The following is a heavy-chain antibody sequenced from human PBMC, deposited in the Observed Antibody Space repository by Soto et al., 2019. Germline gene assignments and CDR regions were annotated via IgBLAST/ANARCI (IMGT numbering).Heavy chain of an antibody. CDR1: GFTFHDYA. CDR3: VKARRWRQLNWYFDL. Sequence: EVQLVESGGGLVQPGRSLRLSCAASGFTFHDYAMHWVRQAPGKGLEWVSSITWNSGRMVYADSVKGRFTISRDNAKSSLSLQMNSLRAEDTALYYCVKARRWRQLNWYFDLWGRGTLVTVSS. CDR2: ITWNSGRM. V-gene: IGHV3-9*01. J-gene: IGHJ2*01.